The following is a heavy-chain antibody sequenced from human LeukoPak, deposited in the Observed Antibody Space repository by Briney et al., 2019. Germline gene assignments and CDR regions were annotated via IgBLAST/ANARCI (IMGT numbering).Heavy chain of an antibody. V-gene: IGHV1-69*13. D-gene: IGHD6-13*01. J-gene: IGHJ4*02. CDR2: IIPIFGTA. CDR1: GGTFSSYA. CDR3: ARDSIAAAVDY. Sequence: EASVKVSCKASGGTFSSYAISWVRQAPGQGLEWMGGIIPIFGTANYAQKFQGRVTITADESTSTAYMKLSSLRSEDTAVYYCARDSIAAAVDYWGQGTLVTVSS.